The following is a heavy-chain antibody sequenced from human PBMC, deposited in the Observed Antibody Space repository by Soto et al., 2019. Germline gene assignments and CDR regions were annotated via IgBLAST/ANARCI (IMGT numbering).Heavy chain of an antibody. CDR3: ARDRGYDAHDYYYNAMDV. D-gene: IGHD3-10*01. CDR1: GFTFRTYT. Sequence: VGSLRLSCISSGFTFRTYTMNWVSQAPGKGLEWVSGIRGFSPYTVYAESVRGRFTISRDNAKNSLFLQMDSLRAEDTAVYHCARDRGYDAHDYYYNAMDVWGQGTTVTVSS. J-gene: IGHJ6*02. V-gene: IGHV3-21*01. CDR2: IRGFSPYT.